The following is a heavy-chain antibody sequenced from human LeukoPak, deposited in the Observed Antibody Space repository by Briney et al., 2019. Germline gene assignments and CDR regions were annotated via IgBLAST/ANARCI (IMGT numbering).Heavy chain of an antibody. CDR3: ARMNTDIVVVVAATQGNGMDV. J-gene: IGHJ6*02. D-gene: IGHD2-15*01. V-gene: IGHV1-46*04. Sequence: ASVKVSCKASGYTFTSYYMHWVRQAPGQGLEWMGIINSSGGSTSYADSVKGRFTISRDNAKNTLYLQMNSLRAEDTAVYYCARMNTDIVVVVAATQGNGMDVWGQGTTVTVSS. CDR1: GYTFTSYY. CDR2: INSSGGST.